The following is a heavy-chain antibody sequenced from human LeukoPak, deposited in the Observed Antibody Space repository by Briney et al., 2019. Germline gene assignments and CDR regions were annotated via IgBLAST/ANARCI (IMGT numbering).Heavy chain of an antibody. J-gene: IGHJ4*02. V-gene: IGHV4-59*01. Sequence: SETLSLTCTVSGVSISSYYWSWIRQPPGKGLEWMGYIYYSGSTNYNPSLKSRVTISVDTSKNQFSLKLSSVTAADTAVYYCARGANYYDSSGYYPPVEFWGQGTLVTVSS. CDR3: ARGANYYDSSGYYPPVEF. CDR1: GVSISSYY. D-gene: IGHD3-22*01. CDR2: IYYSGST.